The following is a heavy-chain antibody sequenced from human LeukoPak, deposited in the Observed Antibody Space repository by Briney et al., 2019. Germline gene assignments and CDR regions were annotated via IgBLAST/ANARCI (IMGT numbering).Heavy chain of an antibody. V-gene: IGHV3-23*01. CDR1: GCTFNGYA. J-gene: IGHJ3*02. CDR3: AKYTERAFDI. CDR2: ISPTGAGT. D-gene: IGHD2-2*02. Sequence: PGGSLRLSCAASGCTFNGYAMSWVRQAPGKGLEWGSAISPTGAGTYYADSGKGLFTISRDNSKNTLYLQMNSLRAEDTAVYYCAKYTERAFDIWGQGTMVTVSS.